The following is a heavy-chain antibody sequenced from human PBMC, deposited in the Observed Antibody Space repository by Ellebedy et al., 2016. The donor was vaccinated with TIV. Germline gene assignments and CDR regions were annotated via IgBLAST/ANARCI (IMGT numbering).Heavy chain of an antibody. Sequence: SETLSLXXTVSGGSISSYYWSWIRQPPGKGLEWIGYIYYSGSTNYNPSLKSRVTISVDTSKNQFSLKLSSVTAADTAVYYCAVGGYYGSGSYYTNPDYWGQGTLVTVSS. V-gene: IGHV4-59*01. CDR1: GGSISSYY. CDR2: IYYSGST. D-gene: IGHD3-10*01. CDR3: AVGGYYGSGSYYTNPDY. J-gene: IGHJ4*02.